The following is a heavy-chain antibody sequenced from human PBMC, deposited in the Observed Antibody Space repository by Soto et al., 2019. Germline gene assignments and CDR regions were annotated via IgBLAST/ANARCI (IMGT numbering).Heavy chain of an antibody. Sequence: QVQLQESGPGLVKSSETLSLTCNVSGGSITGAYYWNWIRQHPGKGLEWIGSIHYRGTTDYNPSLKSRITISPDRSKNQFALKLSSVTAADTAVYYCVREGGDNWFDPWGQGTLVTVSS. V-gene: IGHV4-31*03. J-gene: IGHJ5*02. CDR2: IHYRGTT. D-gene: IGHD3-16*01. CDR1: GGSITGAYY. CDR3: VREGGDNWFDP.